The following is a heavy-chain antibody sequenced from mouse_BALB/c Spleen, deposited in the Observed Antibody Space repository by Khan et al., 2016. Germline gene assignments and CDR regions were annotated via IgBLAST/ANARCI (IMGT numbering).Heavy chain of an antibody. CDR3: ARGGFRYEFAY. Sequence: VQLQQSGPELVKPGASVKISCKASGYFFTDYFMNWVMQSHGKSLEWIGRINPYNGDTFFNQKFKDKATLTVDKSSSTAHMELRSLASEDSAVYFCARGGFRYEFAYWGQVTLVTVSA. V-gene: IGHV1-20*02. D-gene: IGHD2-14*01. CDR1: GYFFTDYF. CDR2: INPYNGDT. J-gene: IGHJ3*01.